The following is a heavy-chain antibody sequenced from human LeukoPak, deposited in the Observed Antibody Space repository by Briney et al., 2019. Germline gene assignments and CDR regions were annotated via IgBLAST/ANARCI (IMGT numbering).Heavy chain of an antibody. CDR2: IFFDGTKR. CDR3: ARDHGCSGGACYFFDY. V-gene: IGHV3-30*04. CDR1: GFTFTSYV. J-gene: IGHJ4*02. Sequence: GGSLRLSCAASGFTFTSYVIHWVRQAPGKGLEWVAVIFFDGTKRYYADSVKGRFTISRDNSRNTVSLEMNSLRPEDTAIYYCARDHGCSGGACYFFDYWGQGALATVSS. D-gene: IGHD2-15*01.